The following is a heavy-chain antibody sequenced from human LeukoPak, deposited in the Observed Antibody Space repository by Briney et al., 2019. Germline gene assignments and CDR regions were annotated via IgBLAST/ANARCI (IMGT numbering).Heavy chain of an antibody. V-gene: IGHV4-4*07. J-gene: IGHJ4*02. CDR3: ARSQSLYSSSWVFDY. D-gene: IGHD6-13*01. CDR2: IYTSGST. CDR1: GGSISSYY. Sequence: SETLSLTCTVSGGSISSYYWSWIRQPAGKGLEWIGRIYTSGSTNYNPSLKSRITMSVDTSKNQFSLKLSSVTAADTAVYYYARSQSLYSSSWVFDYWGQGTLVTVSS.